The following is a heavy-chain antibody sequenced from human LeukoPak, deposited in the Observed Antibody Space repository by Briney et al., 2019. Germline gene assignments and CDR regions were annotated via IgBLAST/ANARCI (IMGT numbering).Heavy chain of an antibody. CDR2: IIPIFGTA. CDR1: GGTFSSYA. CDR3: ARDGWYYYDSSGPNWFDP. Sequence: SVKVSCKASGGTFSSYAISWVRQAPGQGLEWMGGIIPIFGTANYAQKLQGRVTMTTDTSTSTAYMELRSLRSDDTAVYYCARDGWYYYDSSGPNWFDPWGQGTLVTVSS. J-gene: IGHJ5*02. V-gene: IGHV1-69*05. D-gene: IGHD3-22*01.